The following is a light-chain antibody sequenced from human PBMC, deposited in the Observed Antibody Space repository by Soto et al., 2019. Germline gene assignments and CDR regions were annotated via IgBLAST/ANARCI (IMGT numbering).Light chain of an antibody. CDR1: QSVNTY. V-gene: IGKV3-11*01. CDR2: EAS. Sequence: EIVLTQSPATLSLSPGDSATLSCRASQSVNTYVAWYQQKPGQAPRLLIYEASDRAAGIPARFSGSGSGTDFTLTISSLEPEDFAVYYCQQRSDWPITFGPGTRLDIK. J-gene: IGKJ5*01. CDR3: QQRSDWPIT.